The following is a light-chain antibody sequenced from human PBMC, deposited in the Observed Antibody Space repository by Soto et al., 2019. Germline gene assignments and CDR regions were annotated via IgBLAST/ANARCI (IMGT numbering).Light chain of an antibody. CDR2: GAS. CDR3: QQYGSSTWT. J-gene: IGKJ1*01. CDR1: QSVSTD. V-gene: IGKV3-15*01. Sequence: EIVMTQSPATLSVSPGERASLSCRASQSVSTDLAWYQQKPAQAPRLLMYGASTRAAGIPVRFSGSGSATDFTLTISRLEPEDFAVYYCQQYGSSTWTFGQGTKVDIK.